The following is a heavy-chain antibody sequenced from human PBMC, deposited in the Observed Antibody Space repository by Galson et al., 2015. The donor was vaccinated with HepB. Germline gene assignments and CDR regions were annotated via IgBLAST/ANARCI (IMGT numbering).Heavy chain of an antibody. CDR1: GGSISTSSYY. V-gene: IGHV4-39*01. J-gene: IGHJ4*02. CDR2: FYYSGTT. CDR3: TRSSDMVATDY. Sequence: ETLSLTCTVSGGSISTSSYYWGWIRQPPGKGLEWVGSFYYSGTTYYNPSLKSRVIISVDTSKSQFSLKPSSVTAADTAVYYCTRSSDMVATDYWGQGTLVTVSS. D-gene: IGHD5-12*01.